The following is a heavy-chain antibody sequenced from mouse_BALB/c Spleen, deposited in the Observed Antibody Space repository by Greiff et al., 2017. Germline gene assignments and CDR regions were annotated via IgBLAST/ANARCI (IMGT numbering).Heavy chain of an antibody. V-gene: IGHV1-5*01. J-gene: IGHJ4*01. CDR1: GYTFTSYW. CDR2: IYPGNSDT. D-gene: IGHD3-2*02. Sequence: EVQLVESGTVLARPGASVKMSCKASGYTFTSYWMHWVKQRPGQGLEWIVAIYPGNSDTSYNQKFKGKAKLTAVTSTSTAYMELSSLTNEDSAVDYCTRPPLRLAMDYWGQGTSVTVSS. CDR3: TRPPLRLAMDY.